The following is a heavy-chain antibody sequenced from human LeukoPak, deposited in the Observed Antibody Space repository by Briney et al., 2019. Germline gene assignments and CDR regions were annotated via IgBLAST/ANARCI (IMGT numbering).Heavy chain of an antibody. CDR1: GYSFTSYW. D-gene: IGHD1-26*01. V-gene: IGHV5-51*01. J-gene: IGHJ4*02. CDR2: IYPGDSDT. CDR3: AGLTVRWELLRYFDY. Sequence: GESLKISCKGSGYSFTSYWIGWVRQMPGKGLEWMGIIYPGDSDTRYSPSFQGQVTISADKSISTAYLQWSSLKASETAMYYCAGLTVRWELLRYFDYWGQGTLVTVSS.